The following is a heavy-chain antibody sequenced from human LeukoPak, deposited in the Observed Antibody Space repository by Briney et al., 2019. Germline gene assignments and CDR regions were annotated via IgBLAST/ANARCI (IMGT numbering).Heavy chain of an antibody. CDR3: ARTGRRDSGGYYYYDY. V-gene: IGHV4-31*02. CDR1: GGSISSGGYY. J-gene: IGHJ4*02. Sequence: SETLSLTCTVSGGSISSGGYYWSWIRQHPGKGLEWIRYIYYSGNTYYNPSLKSRVTISVDTSKNQFSLKLSSVTAADTAVYYCARTGRRDSGGYYYYDYWGQGTPVTVSS. CDR2: IYYSGNT. D-gene: IGHD3-22*01.